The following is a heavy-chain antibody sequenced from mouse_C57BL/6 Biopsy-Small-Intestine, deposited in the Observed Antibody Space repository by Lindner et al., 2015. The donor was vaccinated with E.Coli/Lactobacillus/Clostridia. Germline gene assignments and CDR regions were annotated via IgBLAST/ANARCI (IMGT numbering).Heavy chain of an antibody. CDR2: IRSKSSNYAT. D-gene: IGHD1-1*01. CDR3: VREGVYYGSSYGYFDY. Sequence: VQLQESGGGLVQPKGSLKLSCAASGFTFNTYAMHWVRQAPGKGLEWVARIRSKSSNYATYYADSVKDRFTISRDDSQSMLYLQMNNLKTEDTAMYYCVREGVYYGSSYGYFDYWGQGTTLTVSS. V-gene: IGHV10-3*01. CDR1: GFTFNTYA. J-gene: IGHJ2*01.